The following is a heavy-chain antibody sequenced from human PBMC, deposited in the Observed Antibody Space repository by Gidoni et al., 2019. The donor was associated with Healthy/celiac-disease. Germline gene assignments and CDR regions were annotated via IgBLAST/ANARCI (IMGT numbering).Heavy chain of an antibody. Sequence: QVQLVQSGAEVKKPGASVKVSCKASGYTLTSYGISWVRQAPGQGLEWMGWISAYNGNTNYAQKLQGRVTMPTDTSTSTAYRELRSLRSDDTAGYYCARDREGVVAATSGGHWFDPWGQGTLVTVSS. J-gene: IGHJ5*02. CDR1: GYTLTSYG. CDR3: ARDREGVVAATSGGHWFDP. D-gene: IGHD2-15*01. V-gene: IGHV1-18*04. CDR2: ISAYNGNT.